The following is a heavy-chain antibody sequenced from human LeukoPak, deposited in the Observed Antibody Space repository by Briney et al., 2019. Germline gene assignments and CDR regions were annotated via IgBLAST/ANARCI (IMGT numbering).Heavy chain of an antibody. CDR1: GGSISSGGYY. V-gene: IGHV4-31*03. CDR3: ARGWYSSSPHFDY. J-gene: IGHJ4*02. D-gene: IGHD6-6*01. CDR2: IYYSGST. Sequence: PSETLSLTCTVSGGSISSGGYYWRWIRQHPGKGLEWIGYIYYSGSTYYNPSLKSRVTISVDTSKNQFSLKLSSVTAADTAVYYCARGWYSSSPHFDYWGQGTLVTVSS.